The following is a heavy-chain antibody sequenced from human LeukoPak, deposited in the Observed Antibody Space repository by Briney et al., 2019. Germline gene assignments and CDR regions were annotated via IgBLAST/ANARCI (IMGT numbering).Heavy chain of an antibody. CDR2: ISWNSGSI. Sequence: GGSLRLSCAASNFSFSSYWMHWVRQAPGKGLEWVSGISWNSGSIGYADSVKGRFTISRDNAKNSLYLQMNSLRAEDTALYYCAKDIAAAGNFDYWGRGTLVTVSS. CDR1: NFSFSSYW. V-gene: IGHV3-9*01. CDR3: AKDIAAAGNFDY. D-gene: IGHD6-13*01. J-gene: IGHJ4*02.